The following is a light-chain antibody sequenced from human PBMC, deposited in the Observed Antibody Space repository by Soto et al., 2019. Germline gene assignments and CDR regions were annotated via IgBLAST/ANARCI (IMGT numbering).Light chain of an antibody. J-gene: IGKJ3*01. V-gene: IGKV1-9*01. CDR2: GAS. CDR3: QQLNIFPPLFT. Sequence: DIQLTQSPFFLSASVGDRVTITCRASQGIRSYLAWYQQRPGKAPELLIYGASTLRTGVASRFSGSGSGTEFNLTISSLQPEEFATYFCQQLNIFPPLFTFGPGTKVDIK. CDR1: QGIRSY.